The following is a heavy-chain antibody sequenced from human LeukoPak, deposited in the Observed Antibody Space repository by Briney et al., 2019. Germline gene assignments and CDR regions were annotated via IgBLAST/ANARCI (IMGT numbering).Heavy chain of an antibody. CDR2: IYYSGST. V-gene: IGHV4-59*01. D-gene: IGHD6-19*01. CDR3: ARVPNSGWYCFDY. J-gene: IGHJ4*02. Sequence: KPSETLSLTCTVSGGSISSYYWSWIRQPPGKGLEWIGYIYYSGSTSYNPSLKSRVTISVGTSKNQFSLKLSSVTAADTAVYYCARVPNSGWYCFDYWGQGTLVTVSS. CDR1: GGSISSYY.